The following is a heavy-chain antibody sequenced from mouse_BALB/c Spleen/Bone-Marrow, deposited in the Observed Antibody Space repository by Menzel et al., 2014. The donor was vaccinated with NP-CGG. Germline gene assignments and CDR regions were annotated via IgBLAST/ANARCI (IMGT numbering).Heavy chain of an antibody. CDR2: ISSGGSPT. CDR1: GFTFSSYG. V-gene: IGHV5-6*02. CDR3: TRRPLQANSYFDC. J-gene: IGHJ2*01. D-gene: IGHD3-2*02. Sequence: DVMLVESGGDLVKPGGSLKLSCVASGFTFSSYGMSWVRQTPDKRLEWVATISSGGSPTYYPASVKGRFTISRDNAKSTLYLQMSSLNSEDTAMYYCTRRPLQANSYFDCWGQGTTLTVSS.